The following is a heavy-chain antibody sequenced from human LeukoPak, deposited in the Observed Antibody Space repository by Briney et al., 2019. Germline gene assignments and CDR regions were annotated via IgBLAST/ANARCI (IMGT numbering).Heavy chain of an antibody. CDR2: IYYSGST. CDR3: ARAKRTIFGVVMPYNWFDP. V-gene: IGHV4-59*01. CDR1: GGSISSYY. J-gene: IGHJ5*02. D-gene: IGHD3-3*01. Sequence: PSETLSLTCTVSGGSISSYYWSWIRQPPGKGLEWIGYIYYSGSTNYNPSLKSRVTISVDTSKNQFPLKLSSVTAADTAVYYCARAKRTIFGVVMPYNWFDPWGQGTLVTVSS.